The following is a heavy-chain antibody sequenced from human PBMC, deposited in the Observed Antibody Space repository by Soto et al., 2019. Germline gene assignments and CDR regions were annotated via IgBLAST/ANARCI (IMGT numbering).Heavy chain of an antibody. Sequence: GASVKVSCKASGGTFSSYAISWVRQAPGQGLEWMGGIIPIFGTANYAQKFQGRVTITADESTSKAYMELSSLISEDTAEYYCAGGTWIQIWPTVYYYYYGMDVWGQGTTVTVSS. J-gene: IGHJ6*02. D-gene: IGHD5-18*01. CDR1: GGTFSSYA. CDR2: IIPIFGTA. CDR3: AGGTWIQIWPTVYYYYYGMDV. V-gene: IGHV1-69*13.